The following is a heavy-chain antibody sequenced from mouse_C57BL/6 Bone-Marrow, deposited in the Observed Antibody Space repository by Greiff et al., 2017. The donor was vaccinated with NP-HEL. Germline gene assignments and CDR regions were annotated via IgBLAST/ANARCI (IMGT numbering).Heavy chain of an antibody. Sequence: QVQLQQSGAELARPGASVKLSCKASGYTFTSYGISWVKQRTGQGLEWIGEIYPRSGNTYYNEKFKGKATLTADNSSSSAYMELRSLTSEDSAVYFCARKDYGSLYYFDYWGQGTTLTVSS. CDR1: GYTFTSYG. CDR2: IYPRSGNT. V-gene: IGHV1-81*01. J-gene: IGHJ2*01. D-gene: IGHD1-1*01. CDR3: ARKDYGSLYYFDY.